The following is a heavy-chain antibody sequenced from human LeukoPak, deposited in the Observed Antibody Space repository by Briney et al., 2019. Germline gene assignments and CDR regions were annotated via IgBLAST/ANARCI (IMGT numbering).Heavy chain of an antibody. J-gene: IGHJ4*02. CDR3: ARETNNWALDY. Sequence: PSETLSLTCTASGGSISTYYWSWIRKSPRKGLEWIGFIQYSGNTKSNPSLKGRVTISLDMSKNQFSLSLTSVAAADTAVYYCARETNNWALDYWGQGTLVTVS. D-gene: IGHD1-20*01. CDR2: IQYSGNT. V-gene: IGHV4-59*01. CDR1: GGSISTYY.